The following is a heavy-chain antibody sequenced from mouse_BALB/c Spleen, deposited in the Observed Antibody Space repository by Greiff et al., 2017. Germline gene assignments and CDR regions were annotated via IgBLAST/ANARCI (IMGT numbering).Heavy chain of an antibody. D-gene: IGHD2-10*02. CDR2: IWSGGST. J-gene: IGHJ2*01. Sequence: QVQLQQSGPGLVQPSQSLSITCTVSGFSLTSYGVHWVRQSPGKGLEWLGVIWSGGSTDYNAAFISRLSISKDNSKSQVFFKMNSLQANDTAIYYCAREVWYRYYFDYWGQGTTLTVSS. V-gene: IGHV2-2*02. CDR1: GFSLTSYG. CDR3: AREVWYRYYFDY.